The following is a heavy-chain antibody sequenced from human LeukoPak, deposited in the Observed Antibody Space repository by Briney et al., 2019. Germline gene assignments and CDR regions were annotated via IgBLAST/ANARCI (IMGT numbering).Heavy chain of an antibody. D-gene: IGHD6-13*01. Sequence: ASVKVSCKASGYTFTSYGISWVRQAPGQGLEWMGWISAYNGNTNYAQKLQGRVTMTTDTSTSTAYMELRSLRSEDTAVYYCATDRVTAISSSWSVDYWGQGTLVTVSS. CDR2: ISAYNGNT. CDR3: ATDRVTAISSSWSVDY. J-gene: IGHJ4*02. CDR1: GYTFTSYG. V-gene: IGHV1-18*01.